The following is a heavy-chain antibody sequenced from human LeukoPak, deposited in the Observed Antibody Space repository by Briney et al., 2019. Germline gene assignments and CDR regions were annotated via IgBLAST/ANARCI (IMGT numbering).Heavy chain of an antibody. CDR1: GYTFTSYG. V-gene: IGHV1-18*01. J-gene: IGHJ4*02. Sequence: ASVKVSCTASGYTFTSYGISWVRQAPGQGLEWMGWISAYNGNTNYAQKLQGRDTMTTDTSTSTAYMELRSLRSDDTAVYYCARDAQDYYDSSGFGYWGQGTLVTVSS. CDR2: ISAYNGNT. D-gene: IGHD3-22*01. CDR3: ARDAQDYYDSSGFGY.